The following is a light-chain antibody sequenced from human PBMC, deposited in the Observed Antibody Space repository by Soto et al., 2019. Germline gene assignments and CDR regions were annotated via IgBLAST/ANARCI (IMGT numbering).Light chain of an antibody. V-gene: IGKV4-1*01. CDR2: WAS. CDR1: QSVLYSSNNKNY. J-gene: IGKJ1*01. Sequence: DIVMTQSPDSLAVSLGERATINCKSSQSVLYSSNNKNYLAWYQQKPGQPPKLLIYWASTRESGVPDRFSGSGSETDFTLTISILQAEDVAVYYCQPYYSTPRTFGQGTKVEIK. CDR3: QPYYSTPRT.